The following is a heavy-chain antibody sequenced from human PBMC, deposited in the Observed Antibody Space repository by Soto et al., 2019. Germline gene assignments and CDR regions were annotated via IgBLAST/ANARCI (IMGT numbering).Heavy chain of an antibody. V-gene: IGHV4-61*01. Sequence: SEALSVTCPVSGCSVNSDNFYWSWIRQPPGRGLEWIGYIYYTGSTNYNPSLKSRVTISIDTSRNQFSLKLSSVTAADTAVYYCAREFSNSPEAFDSWGQGSLVTVSS. J-gene: IGHJ4*02. D-gene: IGHD6-6*01. CDR1: GCSVNSDNFY. CDR3: AREFSNSPEAFDS. CDR2: IYYTGST.